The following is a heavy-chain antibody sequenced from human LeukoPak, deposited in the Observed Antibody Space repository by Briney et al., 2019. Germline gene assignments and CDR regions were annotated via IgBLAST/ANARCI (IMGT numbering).Heavy chain of an antibody. D-gene: IGHD6-19*01. V-gene: IGHV3-7*03. CDR1: GFSFSSYY. CDR2: INPDGSER. CDR3: TRDLAAVPGPRMDV. J-gene: IGHJ6*02. Sequence: GGSLRLSCAASGFSFSSYYMSWVRQAPGKGLEWVALINPDGSERYYVDSVKGRFTISRDNAKNSLYLQMDSLRDDDTAMYFCTRDLAAVPGPRMDVWGRGTTVTVSS.